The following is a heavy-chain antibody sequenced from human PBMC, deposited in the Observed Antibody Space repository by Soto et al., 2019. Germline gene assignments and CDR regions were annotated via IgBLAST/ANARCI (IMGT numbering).Heavy chain of an antibody. CDR2: INPNSGGT. J-gene: IGHJ4*01. CDR3: VRDRDLYRDMVHAAL. Sequence: GSSVHVSLEASGYTLAGYFKQWVHHAPGQGREWMGWINPNSGGTNYAQKFQGRFTISADNAENSVFLQMNSLRDEDTAVYFCVRDRDLYRDMVHAALWGQGTLVTVSS. D-gene: IGHD1-26*01. V-gene: IGHV1-2*02. CDR1: GYTLAGYF.